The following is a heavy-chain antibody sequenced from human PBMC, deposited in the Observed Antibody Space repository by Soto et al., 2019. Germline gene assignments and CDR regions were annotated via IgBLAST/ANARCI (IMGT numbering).Heavy chain of an antibody. CDR2: ISGSGGST. Sequence: GGSLRLSCAASGFTFSSYAMSWVRQAPGKGLEWVSAISGSGGSTYYEDSVKGRFTISRDNSKNTLYLQMNSLRAEDKAVYYCAKDQVAARPLSEFDYWGQGALVTVSS. V-gene: IGHV3-23*01. CDR1: GFTFSSYA. CDR3: AKDQVAARPLSEFDY. J-gene: IGHJ4*02. D-gene: IGHD6-6*01.